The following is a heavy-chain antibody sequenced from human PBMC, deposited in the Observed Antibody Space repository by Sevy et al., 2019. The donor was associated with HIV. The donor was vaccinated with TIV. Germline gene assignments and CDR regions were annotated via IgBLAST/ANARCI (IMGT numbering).Heavy chain of an antibody. CDR2: ISYDGSNK. CDR3: ASDRETYYYDSSGYYSYYYGMDV. V-gene: IGHV3-30*04. J-gene: IGHJ6*02. D-gene: IGHD3-22*01. CDR1: GFTFSSYA. Sequence: GGSLRLSCAASGFTFSSYAMHWVRQAPGKGLEWVAVISYDGSNKYYADSVKGRFTISRDNSKNTLYVQMNSLRAEDTAVYYCASDRETYYYDSSGYYSYYYGMDVWGQGTTVTVSS.